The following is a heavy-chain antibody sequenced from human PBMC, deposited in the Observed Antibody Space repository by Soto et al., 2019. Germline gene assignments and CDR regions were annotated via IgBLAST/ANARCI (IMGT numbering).Heavy chain of an antibody. V-gene: IGHV4-34*01. CDR3: ASISDHGGLDY. J-gene: IGHJ4*02. D-gene: IGHD1-20*01. Sequence: QMQLQQWGAGLLKPSETLSLTCAVYGGSLSRWYWTWIRQPPGKGLEWIGEINHGGGTRYKSSLKGGVSMSIDTSKNHISLSLRSVTAADTAIYYCASISDHGGLDYWGQGILVTVSS. CDR2: INHGGGT. CDR1: GGSLSRWY.